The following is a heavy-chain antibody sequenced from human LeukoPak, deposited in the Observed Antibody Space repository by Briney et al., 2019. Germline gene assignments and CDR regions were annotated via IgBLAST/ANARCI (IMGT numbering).Heavy chain of an antibody. CDR2: IWYDGSNQ. CDR1: GFTFSSYG. V-gene: IGHV3-33*06. J-gene: IGHJ4*02. CDR3: AKGIELWLTYFDH. Sequence: GGSLRLSCAASGFTFSSYGMHWVRQAPGKGLEWVAVIWYDGSNQYYADSVKGRFTTSRDNSKNTLSLQMNSLRAEDTAVYYCAKGIELWLTYFDHWGQGTLVTASS. D-gene: IGHD5-18*01.